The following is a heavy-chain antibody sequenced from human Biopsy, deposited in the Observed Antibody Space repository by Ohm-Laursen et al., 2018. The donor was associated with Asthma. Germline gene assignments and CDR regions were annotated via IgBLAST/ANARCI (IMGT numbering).Heavy chain of an antibody. CDR2: IHNSGNT. Sequence: LVTLSCTGTVSGGSISSDYWSWLRQSPGKGLEWIGYIHNSGNTNYNPSLKSRVTISLDTSKNHFSLRLSFVTAADTAVYFCARGQGRGIQLWSLDPWGQGILVTVSS. V-gene: IGHV4-59*13. D-gene: IGHD5-18*01. CDR1: GGSISSDY. J-gene: IGHJ5*02. CDR3: ARGQGRGIQLWSLDP.